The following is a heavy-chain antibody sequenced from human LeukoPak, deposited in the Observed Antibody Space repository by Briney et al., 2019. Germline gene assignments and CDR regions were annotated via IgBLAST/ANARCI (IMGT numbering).Heavy chain of an antibody. D-gene: IGHD3-3*01. V-gene: IGHV3-23*01. CDR1: GFTFSSYA. CDR2: ISGSGGST. CDR3: AKDPSLWHYDFWSGHQPPT. Sequence: GGSLRLSCAASGFTFSSYAMSWVRQAPGKGLEWVSAISGSGGSTYYADSVKGRFTISRDNSKSTLYLQMNSLRAEDTAVYYCAKDPSLWHYDFWSGHQPPTWGQGTLVTVSS. J-gene: IGHJ4*02.